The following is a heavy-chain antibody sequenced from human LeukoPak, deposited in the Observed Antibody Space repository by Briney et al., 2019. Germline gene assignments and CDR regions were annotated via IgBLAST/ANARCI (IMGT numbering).Heavy chain of an antibody. CDR1: GFAFFNHW. J-gene: IGHJ4*02. V-gene: IGHV3-74*01. CDR2: IDSDGSTT. Sequence: GGSLRLSCTASGFAFFNHWMHWVRQAPGKGLVWVSRIDSDGSTTDYADSVKGRFTISRDNAKNTLFLQMSSLRAEDKAVYHCVRGVNAAGSNWGQGALVTVAS. CDR3: VRGVNAAGSN. D-gene: IGHD6-25*01.